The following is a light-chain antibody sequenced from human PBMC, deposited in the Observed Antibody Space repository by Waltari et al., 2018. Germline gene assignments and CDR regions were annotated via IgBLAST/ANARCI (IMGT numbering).Light chain of an antibody. CDR3: QQYSSWPPLYT. V-gene: IGKV3D-15*01. J-gene: IGKJ2*01. CDR2: AAS. Sequence: EIVMTQSPATLSVSPEERATLSCRASQSVGNNLAWYQQKHGQAPRLLIYAASTRATGTPARFSGSGSGTDFTLTIGSMQSEDFALYYCQQYSSWPPLYTFGQGTRLEIK. CDR1: QSVGNN.